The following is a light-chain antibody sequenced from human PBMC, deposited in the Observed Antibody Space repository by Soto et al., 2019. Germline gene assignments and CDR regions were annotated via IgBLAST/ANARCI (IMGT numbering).Light chain of an antibody. Sequence: DLQMTPSPSSLSASVGDEVTLTCRASQAVSNWLAWSQHRPGSAPKILIYAASNLPSGAHARFAGRGSGTVFTLTINSLQHEDFSPYYCQQTKRFPFTFGGGTKVDMK. J-gene: IGKJ4*01. CDR2: AAS. V-gene: IGKV1-12*02. CDR3: QQTKRFPFT. CDR1: QAVSNW.